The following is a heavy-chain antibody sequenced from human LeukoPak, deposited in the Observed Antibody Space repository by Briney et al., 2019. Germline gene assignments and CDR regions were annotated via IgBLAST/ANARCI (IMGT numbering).Heavy chain of an antibody. Sequence: GGSLRLSCAASGFTFSSYAMSWVRQAPGKGLEWVSALDTSGDNTYYADTVQGRFTISRYNSKNTLYLQINSLRAEDTAIYYCAKSGDFFLDVDIWGQGTMVTVSS. D-gene: IGHD2-21*02. CDR2: LDTSGDNT. V-gene: IGHV3-23*01. CDR3: AKSGDFFLDVDI. CDR1: GFTFSSYA. J-gene: IGHJ3*02.